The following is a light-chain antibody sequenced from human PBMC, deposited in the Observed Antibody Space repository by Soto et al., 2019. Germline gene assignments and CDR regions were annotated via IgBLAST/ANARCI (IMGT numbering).Light chain of an antibody. CDR1: SSDFGSYKH. CDR3: SSYKSGATLV. J-gene: IGLJ2*01. V-gene: IGLV2-14*02. Sequence: QSVLTQPASVSGSPGQSVTISCTGTSSDFGSYKHVAWYQQYPGKAPKLIIFEVSDRPSGVSNRFSGSKSGNTASLSISGLQPEDEADYYCSSYKSGATLVFGGGTQLTVL. CDR2: EVS.